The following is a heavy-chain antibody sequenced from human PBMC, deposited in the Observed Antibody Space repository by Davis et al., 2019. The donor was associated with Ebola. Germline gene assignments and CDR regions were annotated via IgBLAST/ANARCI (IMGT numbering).Heavy chain of an antibody. J-gene: IGHJ5*02. V-gene: IGHV1-8*02. CDR2: MNPDSGNT. CDR3: TRGIARRRSGSWFDP. D-gene: IGHD2-15*01. CDR1: GYTFTSYG. Sequence: AASVKVSCKSSGYTFTSYGISWVRQAPGQGLEWMGWMNPDSGNTGYARKFQGRVTMTRDTSITTAYMELSSLSSDDTAVYYCTRGIARRRSGSWFDPWGQGTPVTVSS.